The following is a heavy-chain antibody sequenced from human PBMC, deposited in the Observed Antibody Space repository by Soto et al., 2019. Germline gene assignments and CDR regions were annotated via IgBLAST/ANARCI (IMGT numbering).Heavy chain of an antibody. CDR1: GFTFSDYY. J-gene: IGHJ4*02. V-gene: IGHV4-59*04. CDR2: MYYSGSS. Sequence: QVRLVESGGAFVEPGGSLRLSCEASGFTFSDYYVSWIRQAPGKGLEWIGDMYYSGSSYSSPSLKSRVTLSVDTSKNQLSLKLNSVTAADTAVYYCARHPRDDYNYGGSGIFDYWGQGTLVTVSS. D-gene: IGHD4-4*01. CDR3: ARHPRDDYNYGGSGIFDY.